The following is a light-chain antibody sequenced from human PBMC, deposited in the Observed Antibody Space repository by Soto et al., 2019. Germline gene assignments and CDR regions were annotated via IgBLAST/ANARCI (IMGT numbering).Light chain of an antibody. CDR2: DVN. Sequence: QSALTQPRSVSGSPGQSVTISCTGTTSDVGSYNYVSWYQQHPGKAPKVMIYDVNKRPSGVPDRFSGSKSGNTASLTISGLQAEDEADYYCAAWDDSLNGYVFGIGTKLTVL. CDR3: AAWDDSLNGYV. V-gene: IGLV2-11*01. CDR1: TSDVGSYNY. J-gene: IGLJ1*01.